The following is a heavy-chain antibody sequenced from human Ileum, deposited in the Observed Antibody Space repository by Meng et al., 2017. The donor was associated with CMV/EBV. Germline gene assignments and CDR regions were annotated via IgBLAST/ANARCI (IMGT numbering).Heavy chain of an antibody. CDR2: IKEDGSEK. D-gene: IGHD4-23*01. V-gene: IGHV3-7*01. J-gene: IGHJ4*02. Sequence: GESLKISCAASGFTFSSCWRSWVRQAPGKGLEWVANIKEDGSEKYYVDSVRGRFTISRDNAENSLYLQINSLRAEDTAVYYCARAKKTGGDNPDYWGQGTLVTVSS. CDR1: GFTFSSCW. CDR3: ARAKKTGGDNPDY.